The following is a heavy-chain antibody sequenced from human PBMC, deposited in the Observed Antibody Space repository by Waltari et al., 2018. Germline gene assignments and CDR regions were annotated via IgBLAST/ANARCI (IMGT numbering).Heavy chain of an antibody. V-gene: IGHV1-69*13. J-gene: IGHJ4*02. D-gene: IGHD6-19*01. CDR3: ARADSSGWYRGVGYYFDY. CDR2: IIPIFCTA. Sequence: QVQLVQSGAEVKKPGSSVKVSCKASGGTFSSYAISWVRQAPGQGLEWMGGIIPIFCTANYARKFQGRVTITADESTSTAYMGLGSLGSEDAAVYYCARADSSGWYRGVGYYFDYWGQGTLVTVSS. CDR1: GGTFSSYA.